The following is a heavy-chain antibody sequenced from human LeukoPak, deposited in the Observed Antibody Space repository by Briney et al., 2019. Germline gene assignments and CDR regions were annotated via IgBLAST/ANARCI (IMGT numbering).Heavy chain of an antibody. Sequence: AGGSLRLSCAASGFIFSNNWMHWVRQTPGKGLEWVSRITPDGTGATYADSVKGRFTIFRDNAQNTVYLQMNSLRVEDTAVYHCVRDLQVWELQYWGQGTLVTAPS. CDR3: VRDLQVWELQY. V-gene: IGHV3-74*01. J-gene: IGHJ1*01. CDR2: ITPDGTGA. CDR1: GFIFSNNW. D-gene: IGHD1-26*01.